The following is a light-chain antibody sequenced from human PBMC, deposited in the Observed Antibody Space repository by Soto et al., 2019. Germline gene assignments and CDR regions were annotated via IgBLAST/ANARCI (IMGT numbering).Light chain of an antibody. Sequence: DLQMTQSPSTLSASVGDRVTITCRASQSISHWLAWYQQKPGKAPKVLICKASTLQTGVPSRFSGSGSGTEFTLTISSLQPDDFATYYCQLYNTYSPTFGQGTKLEIK. CDR2: KAS. J-gene: IGKJ2*01. CDR3: QLYNTYSPT. CDR1: QSISHW. V-gene: IGKV1-5*03.